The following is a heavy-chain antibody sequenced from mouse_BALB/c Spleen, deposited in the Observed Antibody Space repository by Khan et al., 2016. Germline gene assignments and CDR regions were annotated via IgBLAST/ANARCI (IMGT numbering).Heavy chain of an antibody. CDR3: VSYLLNYFAY. D-gene: IGHD2-1*01. CDR2: INYSGSN. CDR1: GDSITSGY. V-gene: IGHV3-8*02. J-gene: IGHJ2*01. Sequence: EVQLQESGPSLVKPSQTLSLTCSVTGDSITSGYWNWIRKFPGNKLEYMGNINYSGSNTYNPSIKRRISITRDTSKNKNYLQLNSVPSDDTATYFCVSYLLNYFAYWGQGTTLSVSS.